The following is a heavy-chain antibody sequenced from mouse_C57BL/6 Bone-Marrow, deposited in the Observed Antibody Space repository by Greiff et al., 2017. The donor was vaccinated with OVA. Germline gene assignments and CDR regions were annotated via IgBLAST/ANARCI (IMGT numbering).Heavy chain of an antibody. V-gene: IGHV1-18*01. Sequence: VQLQQSGPELVKPGASVKIPCKASGYTFTDYNMDWVKQSHGKSLEWIGDINPNNGGTIYNQKFKGKATLTVDKSSSTAYMELRSLTSEDTAVYYCARCYYSNYEGSFDYWGQGTTLTVSS. CDR2: INPNNGGT. CDR1: GYTFTDYN. CDR3: ARCYYSNYEGSFDY. D-gene: IGHD2-5*01. J-gene: IGHJ2*01.